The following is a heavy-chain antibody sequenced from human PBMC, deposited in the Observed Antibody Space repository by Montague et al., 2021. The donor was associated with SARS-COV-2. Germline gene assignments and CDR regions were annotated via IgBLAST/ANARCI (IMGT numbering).Heavy chain of an antibody. CDR2: VYYSGNT. V-gene: IGHV4-39*01. J-gene: IGHJ4*02. CDR1: GGSISNSNHY. D-gene: IGHD2-21*02. CDR3: ARRCTGGGYCHASH. Sequence: SETLSLTCTVPGGSISNSNHYCGCIRQPPETGLEWIGSVYYSGNTYHNPSLKSRVSISVDTSKSQLSLKVMSVTAADTAVYYCARRCTGGGYCHASHWGQGTLVTVSS.